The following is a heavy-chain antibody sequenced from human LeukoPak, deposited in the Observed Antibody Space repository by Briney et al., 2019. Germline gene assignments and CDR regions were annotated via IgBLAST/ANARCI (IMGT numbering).Heavy chain of an antibody. CDR2: IIPILGIA. CDR3: ARAPRVYSSSWHGDY. CDR1: GGTFSSYA. J-gene: IGHJ4*02. Sequence: SEKVSCKASGGTFSSYAISWVRQAPGQGLEWMGRIIPILGIANYAQKFQGRVTITADKSTSTAYMELSSLRSEDTAVYYCARAPRVYSSSWHGDYWGQGTLVTVSS. V-gene: IGHV1-69*04. D-gene: IGHD6-13*01.